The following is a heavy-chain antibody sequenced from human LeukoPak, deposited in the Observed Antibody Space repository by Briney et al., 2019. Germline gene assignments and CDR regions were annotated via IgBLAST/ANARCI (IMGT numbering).Heavy chain of an antibody. J-gene: IGHJ3*02. CDR1: GFTFSSYA. V-gene: IGHV3-74*01. Sequence: QPGGSLRLSCAASGFTFSSYAMSWVRQAPGKGLVWVSSIYGDGGGTTYADSVKGRFTISRDNAKNTLYLQMNSLRAEDTAVYYCARSSSGSFDIWGQGTMVTVSS. CDR3: ARSSSGSFDI. CDR2: IYGDGGGT. D-gene: IGHD6-6*01.